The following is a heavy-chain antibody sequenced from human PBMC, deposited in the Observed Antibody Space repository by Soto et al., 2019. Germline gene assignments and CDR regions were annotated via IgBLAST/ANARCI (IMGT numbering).Heavy chain of an antibody. J-gene: IGHJ4*02. V-gene: IGHV3-48*02. CDR1: GFTFSSYS. D-gene: IGHD7-27*01. CDR3: VRDLNWGFDY. Sequence: EVQLVESGGALVQPGGSLRLSCAASGFTFSSYSMHWVRQAPGKGLEWISYITSGSSAIRYADSVQGRFTISRDNAKNSLYLQMNSLNDEDTAWYYCVRDLNWGFDYWGQGTLVTVSS. CDR2: ITSGSSAI.